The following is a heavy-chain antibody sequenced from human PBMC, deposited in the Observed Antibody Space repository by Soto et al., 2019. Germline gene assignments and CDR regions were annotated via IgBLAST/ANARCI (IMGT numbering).Heavy chain of an antibody. D-gene: IGHD2-21*02. J-gene: IGHJ4*02. CDR1: GESISSSSYY. V-gene: IGHV4-39*01. CDR3: ARQRTTVVTQAYFDH. CDR2: IYYSGRT. Sequence: LALTCIVSGESISSSSYYWGWIRQPPGKGLEWIGSIYYSGRTYYNPSFKSRVTISIGTSKNQFSLKLSSVTATDTAVYYCARQRTTVVTQAYFDHWGQGALVTVSS.